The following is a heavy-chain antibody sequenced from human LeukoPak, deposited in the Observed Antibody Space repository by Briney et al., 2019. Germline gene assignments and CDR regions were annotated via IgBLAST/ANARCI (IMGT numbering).Heavy chain of an antibody. V-gene: IGHV3-48*04. D-gene: IGHD3-22*01. CDR1: GFTFSSYG. Sequence: GGSLRLSCAASGFTFSSYGMHWVRQAPGKGLEWVSYISSSGNTIYYADSVKGRFTISRDNAKNFVYLQMNSLSAEDTAVYYCARDRRSYDSSGYYFFFGFDPWGQGTLVTVSS. CDR2: ISSSGNTI. J-gene: IGHJ5*02. CDR3: ARDRRSYDSSGYYFFFGFDP.